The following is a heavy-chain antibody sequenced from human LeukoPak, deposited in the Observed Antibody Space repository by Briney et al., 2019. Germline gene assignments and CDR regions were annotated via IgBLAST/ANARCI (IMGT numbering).Heavy chain of an antibody. CDR3: AKEEGQLVHFDY. CDR1: GFTFSNAW. Sequence: GGSLRLSCAASGFTFSNAWMSWVRQAPGKGLEWVGRIKSKTDGGTTDYAAPVKGRFTISRDDSKNTLYLQMNSLRAEDTAVYYCAKEEGQLVHFDYWGQGTLVTVSS. V-gene: IGHV3-15*01. D-gene: IGHD6-13*01. J-gene: IGHJ4*02. CDR2: IKSKTDGGTT.